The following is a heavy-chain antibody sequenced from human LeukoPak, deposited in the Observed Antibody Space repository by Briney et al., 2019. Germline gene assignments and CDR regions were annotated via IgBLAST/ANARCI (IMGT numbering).Heavy chain of an antibody. V-gene: IGHV4-39*01. CDR1: GGSISNRSYY. CDR2: IYYSGTT. Sequence: PSETLSLTCTVSGGSISNRSYYWGWIRQPPGKGLEWIGSIYYSGTTYYNPSLKSRVTISVDTSKNQFSLKLSAVTAADTAVYYCARVGSGSYLNYYYYMDVWGKGTTVTVSS. D-gene: IGHD1-26*01. CDR3: ARVGSGSYLNYYYYMDV. J-gene: IGHJ6*03.